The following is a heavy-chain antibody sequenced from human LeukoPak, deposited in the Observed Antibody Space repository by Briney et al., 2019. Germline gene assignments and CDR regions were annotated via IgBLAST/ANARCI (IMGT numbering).Heavy chain of an antibody. CDR1: GFTFDDYA. Sequence: GGSLRLSCAASGFTFDDYAMHWVRQAPGKGLEWVSGISWNSGSIGYADSVKGRFTISRDNAKNSLYLQMNSLRAEDTALYYCAKDGIAAVYWGQGTLVTVSS. V-gene: IGHV3-9*01. CDR3: AKDGIAAVY. CDR2: ISWNSGSI. J-gene: IGHJ4*02. D-gene: IGHD6-25*01.